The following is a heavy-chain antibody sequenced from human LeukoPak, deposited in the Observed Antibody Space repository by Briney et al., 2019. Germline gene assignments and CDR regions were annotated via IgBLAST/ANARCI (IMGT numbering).Heavy chain of an antibody. CDR1: GGSISSYY. J-gene: IGHJ6*03. CDR3: ARLPLFHYMDV. V-gene: IGHV4-59*08. Sequence: PSETLSLTCTVSGGSISSYYWSWIRQPPGKGLEWIGYIYCAGRSNSNTSLKSRVTVSQDTSMNQFSLKLSSVTAADTAVYYCARLPLFHYMDVWGKGTKVTAS. CDR2: IYCAGRS.